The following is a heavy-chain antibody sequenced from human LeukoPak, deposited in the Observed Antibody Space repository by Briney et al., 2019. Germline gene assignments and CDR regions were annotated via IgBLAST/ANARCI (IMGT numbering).Heavy chain of an antibody. J-gene: IGHJ6*02. Sequence: SETLSLTCAVYGGSFSGYYWSWIRQPPGKGLEWIGEINHSGSTNYNPSLKSRVTISVDTSKNQFSLQLSSVTAADTAVYYCARGGDYYDSSGYPRGDYYYGMDVWGQGTTVTVPS. CDR2: INHSGST. CDR3: ARGGDYYDSSGYPRGDYYYGMDV. V-gene: IGHV4-34*01. D-gene: IGHD3-22*01. CDR1: GGSFSGYY.